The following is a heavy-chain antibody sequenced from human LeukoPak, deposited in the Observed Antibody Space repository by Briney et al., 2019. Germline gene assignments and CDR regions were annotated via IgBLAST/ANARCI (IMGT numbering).Heavy chain of an antibody. CDR2: ISGIGGST. D-gene: IGHD2-2*01. Sequence: GGSLRLSCAASGFTFSSYAMCWVRKAPGKGLEWVSAISGIGGSTYYEDSVKGRFTISRENSKNTLYLQMNSLRAEDTAVYYCAKGLSTNYYYGMDVWGQGTTVTVSS. CDR3: AKGLSTNYYYGMDV. J-gene: IGHJ6*02. CDR1: GFTFSSYA. V-gene: IGHV3-23*01.